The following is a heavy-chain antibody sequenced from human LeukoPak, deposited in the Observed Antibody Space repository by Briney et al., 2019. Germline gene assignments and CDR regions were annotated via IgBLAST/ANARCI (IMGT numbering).Heavy chain of an antibody. Sequence: SETLSLTCTVSGGSISSSSYYWGWIRQPPRKGLEWLGSIYYSGSTYYNPSLKSRVTISVDTSKNQFSLKLSSVTAADTAVYYCARVCDRQAPVDFDWLLPFDTWGQGTLVTVSS. D-gene: IGHD3-9*01. CDR2: IYYSGST. V-gene: IGHV4-39*07. J-gene: IGHJ5*02. CDR3: ARVCDRQAPVDFDWLLPFDT. CDR1: GGSISSSSYY.